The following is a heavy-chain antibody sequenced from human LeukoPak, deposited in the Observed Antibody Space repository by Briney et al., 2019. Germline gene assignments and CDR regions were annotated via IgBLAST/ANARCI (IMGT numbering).Heavy chain of an antibody. Sequence: GGSLRLSCAASGFTFSSNAMSWVRQAPGKGLEWVSLISGSADTTYYADSVKGRFTISRDNSKNTLYLQMNSLRAEDTAVYYCARYFGSVPNNYLDFWGQGTLVTVSS. D-gene: IGHD3-9*01. CDR2: ISGSADTT. CDR1: GFTFSSNA. V-gene: IGHV3-23*01. J-gene: IGHJ4*02. CDR3: ARYFGSVPNNYLDF.